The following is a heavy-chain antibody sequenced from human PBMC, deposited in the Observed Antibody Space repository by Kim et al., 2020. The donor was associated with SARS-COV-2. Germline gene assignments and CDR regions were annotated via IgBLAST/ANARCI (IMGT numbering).Heavy chain of an antibody. CDR1: GGSFSGYY. CDR2: INHSGST. J-gene: IGHJ6*02. V-gene: IGHV4-34*01. D-gene: IGHD5-12*01. Sequence: SETLSLTCAVYGGSFSGYYWSWIRQPPGKGLEWIGEINHSGSTNYNPSLKSRVTISVDTSKNQFSLKLSSVTAADTAVYYCARSGWLRPYYYGMDVWGQGTTVTVSS. CDR3: ARSGWLRPYYYGMDV.